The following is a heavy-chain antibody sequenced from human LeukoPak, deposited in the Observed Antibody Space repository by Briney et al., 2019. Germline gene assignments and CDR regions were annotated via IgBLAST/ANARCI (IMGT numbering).Heavy chain of an antibody. CDR1: GGSISSYY. D-gene: IGHD3-9*01. Sequence: SETLSLTCTVSGGSISSYYWSWIRQPPGKGLEWIGYVYYSGSTNYNPSLKSRVTISVDTSKNQFSLKLSSVTAADTAVYYCAAKYYDILTGYGMDVWGQGTTVTVSS. CDR2: VYYSGST. V-gene: IGHV4-59*01. CDR3: AAKYYDILTGYGMDV. J-gene: IGHJ6*02.